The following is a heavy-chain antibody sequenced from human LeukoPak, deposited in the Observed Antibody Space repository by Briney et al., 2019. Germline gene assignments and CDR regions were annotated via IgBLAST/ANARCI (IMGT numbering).Heavy chain of an antibody. CDR1: GFSFSNYW. D-gene: IGHD6-13*01. J-gene: IGHJ6*03. V-gene: IGHV3-7*01. Sequence: GGSLRLSCAASGFSFSNYWMSWVRQAPGRGLEWVANIKQDESEKYYVDSVKGRFTISRDNAKNSLYLQMSSLRAEDTAVYYCARCIAAAGTYYYYYMDVWGKGTTVTVSS. CDR3: ARCIAAAGTYYYYYMDV. CDR2: IKQDESEK.